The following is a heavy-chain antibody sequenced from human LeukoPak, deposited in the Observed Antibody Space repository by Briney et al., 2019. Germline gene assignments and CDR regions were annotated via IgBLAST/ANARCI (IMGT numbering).Heavy chain of an antibody. D-gene: IGHD6-25*01. V-gene: IGHV4-59*08. CDR3: ARRKAAAAYDY. CDR1: GGSISSYY. Sequence: PSETLSLTCTVSGGSISSYYWSWIRQPPGKGLEWIGYIYYGGSTNYNPSLKSRVTISVDTSKNQFSLKLSSVTAADTAVYYCARRKAAAAYDYWGQGTLVTVSS. CDR2: IYYGGST. J-gene: IGHJ4*02.